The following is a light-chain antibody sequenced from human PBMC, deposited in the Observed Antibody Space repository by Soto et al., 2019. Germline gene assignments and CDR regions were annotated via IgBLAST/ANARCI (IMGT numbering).Light chain of an antibody. CDR1: SSDVGGYNY. CDR2: DVS. CDR3: TSYSSSSTPVV. Sequence: QSALTQPASVSGSPGQSITISCTGTSSDVGGYNYVAWYQQHPGKAPKLMIYDVSTRPSGVSNRFSGSKSGNTASLTISGLQAEDEADYHCTSYSSSSTPVVLGGGTKLTVL. J-gene: IGLJ2*01. V-gene: IGLV2-14*01.